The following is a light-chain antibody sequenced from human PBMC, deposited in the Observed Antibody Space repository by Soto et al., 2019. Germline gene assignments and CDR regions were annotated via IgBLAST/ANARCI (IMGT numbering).Light chain of an antibody. CDR2: EVS. Sequence: DIAMTQTPLSLSVTPGQPASISCKSSQSLLYSNGRTYLYWYLQKPGQPPQLLIYEVSNRFPGVPDRFSGCGSGTDFTLKISRVEAEDVGVYYCMQTLQFPITFGQGTRLEIK. V-gene: IGKV2D-29*01. J-gene: IGKJ5*01. CDR1: QSLLYSNGRTY. CDR3: MQTLQFPIT.